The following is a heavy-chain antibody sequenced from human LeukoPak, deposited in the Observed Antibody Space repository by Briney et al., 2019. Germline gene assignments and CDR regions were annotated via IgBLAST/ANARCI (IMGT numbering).Heavy chain of an antibody. V-gene: IGHV3-53*01. CDR2: IYSGGST. Sequence: GGSLRLSCAASGFTVSSNYMSWVRQAPGKGLEWVSVIYSGGSTYYADSVKGRFTISRDNSKNTLYLQMNSLRAEDTAVYYCARLRVFDGDPNRFDYWGQGTLVTVSS. CDR1: GFTVSSNY. CDR3: ARLRVFDGDPNRFDY. D-gene: IGHD7-27*01. J-gene: IGHJ4*02.